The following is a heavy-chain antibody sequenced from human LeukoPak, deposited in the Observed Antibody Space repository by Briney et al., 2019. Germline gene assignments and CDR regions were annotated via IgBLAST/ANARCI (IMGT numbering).Heavy chain of an antibody. V-gene: IGHV1-46*01. D-gene: IGHD6-13*01. CDR3: ARGVSIAAAGGWFDP. Sequence: ASVKVSCXASGYTFTSYYMHWVRQAPGQGLEWMGIINPSGGSTSYAQKFQGRVTMTRDTSTSTVYMELSSLRSEDTAVYYCARGVSIAAAGGWFDPWGQGTLVTVSS. CDR2: INPSGGST. CDR1: GYTFTSYY. J-gene: IGHJ5*02.